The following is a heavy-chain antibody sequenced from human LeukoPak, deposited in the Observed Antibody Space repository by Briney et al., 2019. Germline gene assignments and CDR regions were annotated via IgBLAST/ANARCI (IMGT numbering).Heavy chain of an antibody. CDR3: ARRKLGATTSFDY. CDR1: GFTFSSYG. CDR2: IWYDGSNK. D-gene: IGHD1-26*01. Sequence: GRSLRLSCAASGFTFSSYGMHWVRQAPGKGLEWVAVIWYDGSNKYYADSVKGRFTISRDNSKNTLYLQMNSLRAEDTAVYYCARRKLGATTSFDYWGQGTLVTVSS. J-gene: IGHJ4*02. V-gene: IGHV3-33*01.